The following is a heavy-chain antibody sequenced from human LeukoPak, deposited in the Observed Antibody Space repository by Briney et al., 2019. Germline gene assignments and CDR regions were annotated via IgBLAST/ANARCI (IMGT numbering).Heavy chain of an antibody. CDR2: IYHSGST. CDR1: GYSISSGYY. V-gene: IGHV4-38-2*02. Sequence: KPSETLSLTCTVSGYSISSGYYWGWIRQPPGKGLEGIGSIYHSGSTYYNPSLKSRVTISVDTSKNQFSLKRSSVTAADTAVYYCARDQAFLTTFDYWGQGTLVTVSS. D-gene: IGHD4-11*01. CDR3: ARDQAFLTTFDY. J-gene: IGHJ4*02.